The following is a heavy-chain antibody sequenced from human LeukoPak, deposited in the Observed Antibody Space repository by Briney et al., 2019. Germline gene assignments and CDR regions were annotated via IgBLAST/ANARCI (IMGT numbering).Heavy chain of an antibody. CDR2: IYTSGST. Sequence: SETLSLTCTVSGGSISSYYWSWIRQPAGKGLEWIGRIYTSGSTNYNPSLKSRVTMSVDTSKNQFSLKLSSVTAADTAVYYCARDFYGSRSYYFDYWGQGTLVTVSS. CDR3: ARDFYGSRSYYFDY. J-gene: IGHJ4*02. D-gene: IGHD3-10*01. CDR1: GGSISSYY. V-gene: IGHV4-4*07.